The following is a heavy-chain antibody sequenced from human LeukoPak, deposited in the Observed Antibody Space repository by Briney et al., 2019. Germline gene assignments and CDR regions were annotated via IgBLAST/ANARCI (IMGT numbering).Heavy chain of an antibody. J-gene: IGHJ4*02. CDR1: GFTFSSYG. Sequence: PGRSLRLSCAASGFTFSSYGMHWVRQAPGKGLEWVAVIWYDGSNKYYADSVKGRFTISRDNSKNTLYLQMNSLRAEDTAVYYCARDDRWVFWSAYPDYWGQGTLVTVSS. CDR3: ARDDRWVFWSAYPDY. D-gene: IGHD3-3*01. CDR2: IWYDGSNK. V-gene: IGHV3-33*01.